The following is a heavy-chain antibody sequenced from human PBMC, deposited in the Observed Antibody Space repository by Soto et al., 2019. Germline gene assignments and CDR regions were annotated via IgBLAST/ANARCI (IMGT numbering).Heavy chain of an antibody. J-gene: IGHJ6*02. Sequence: EVQLVESGGGLVKPGGSLRLSCAGSGFTFGTFSMTWVRQAPGKGLEWVSSISSSRHYIYYADSARGRFTVSRDNAKNSLSLQMSSLRAEDTAVYYCARGLEMATSGGDYYSYGMDVWGQGTTVTVSS. V-gene: IGHV3-21*01. CDR3: ARGLEMATSGGDYYSYGMDV. CDR2: ISSSRHYI. D-gene: IGHD5-12*01. CDR1: GFTFGTFS.